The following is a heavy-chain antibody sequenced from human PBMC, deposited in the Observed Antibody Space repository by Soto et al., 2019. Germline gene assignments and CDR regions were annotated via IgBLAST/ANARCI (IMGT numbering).Heavy chain of an antibody. V-gene: IGHV4-31*03. CDR2: ISYSGIA. Sequence: ASETLSLTCTVSGDSISSGGHYWSWIRQHPGKRPEWIGYISYSGIAYYNPSLESRFTISVDTSNNQFSLSLTSVTAADTAVYYCARVPDVWGQGTTVTVSS. CDR1: GDSISSGGHY. CDR3: ARVPDV. J-gene: IGHJ6*02.